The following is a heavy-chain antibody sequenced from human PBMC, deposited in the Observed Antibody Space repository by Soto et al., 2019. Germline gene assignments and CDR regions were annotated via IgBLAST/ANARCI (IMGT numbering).Heavy chain of an antibody. CDR3: ARDRDDILTGYYNYYGMDV. CDR2: ISYDGSNK. CDR1: GFSFSSYA. Sequence: HPXVCLRLSCAACGFSFSSYAVHGVRQAPGKGLEWVAVISYDGSNKYYADSVKGRFTISRDNSKNTLYLQMNSLRAEDTAVYYCARDRDDILTGYYNYYGMDVWGQGTTVTVSS. J-gene: IGHJ6*02. D-gene: IGHD3-9*01. V-gene: IGHV3-30-3*01.